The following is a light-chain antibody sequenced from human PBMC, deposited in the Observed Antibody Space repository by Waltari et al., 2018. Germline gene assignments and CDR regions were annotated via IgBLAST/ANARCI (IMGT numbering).Light chain of an antibody. CDR1: QSLSSTY. V-gene: IGKV3-20*01. J-gene: IGKJ2*01. CDR3: QQYGRSPYT. CDR2: GAS. Sequence: EIVLTQSPGTLSLSPGERATLSCRASQSLSSTYLAWYQQKPGQAPRLLIYGASTRATGIPATFSGSGSGTDFTLTISRLEPEDFAVYYCQQYGRSPYTFGQGTTLEIQ.